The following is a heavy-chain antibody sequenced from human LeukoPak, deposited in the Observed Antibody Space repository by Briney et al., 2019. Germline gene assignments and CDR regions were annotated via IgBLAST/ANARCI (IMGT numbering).Heavy chain of an antibody. V-gene: IGHV4-59*01. Sequence: SETLSLTCTVSGGSISSYYWSWIRQTPGKGLEWIGYIYYSGSTNYNPSLKSRVTISVDTSKNQFSLKLSSVTAADTAVYYCARRCSSTSCKGAFDIWGQGTMVTVSS. CDR2: IYYSGST. CDR1: GGSISSYY. CDR3: ARRCSSTSCKGAFDI. D-gene: IGHD2-2*01. J-gene: IGHJ3*02.